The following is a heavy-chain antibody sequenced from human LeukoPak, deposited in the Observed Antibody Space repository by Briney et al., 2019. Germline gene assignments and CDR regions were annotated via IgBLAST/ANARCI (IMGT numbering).Heavy chain of an antibody. V-gene: IGHV3-23*01. CDR1: GFTFSSYS. Sequence: PGGSLRLSCAASGFTFSSYSMNWVRQAPGKGLEWVSAISGSGGSTYYADFVKGRFTISRDNSKNTLFLQMNSLRAEDTAVYYCAAISSYYYMDVWGKGTTVTISS. J-gene: IGHJ6*03. CDR2: ISGSGGST. CDR3: AAISSYYYMDV. D-gene: IGHD2-21*01.